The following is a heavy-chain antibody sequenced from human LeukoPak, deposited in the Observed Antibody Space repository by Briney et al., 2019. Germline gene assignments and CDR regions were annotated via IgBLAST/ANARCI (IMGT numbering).Heavy chain of an antibody. Sequence: SQTLSLTCAASGGSISSGGYSWSWIRQPPGKGLEWIGYIYYSGSTYYNPSLRSRVTISVDTSKNHFSLKLSSVTAADTAVYYCARGSSGYYYGEFDYWGQGTLVTVSS. CDR1: GGSISSGGYS. CDR3: ARGSSGYYYGEFDY. D-gene: IGHD3-22*01. J-gene: IGHJ4*02. CDR2: IYYSGST. V-gene: IGHV4-30-4*07.